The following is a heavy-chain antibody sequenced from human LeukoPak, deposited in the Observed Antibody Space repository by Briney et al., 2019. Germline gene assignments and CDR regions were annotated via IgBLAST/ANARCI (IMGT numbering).Heavy chain of an antibody. D-gene: IGHD6-19*01. Sequence: PSETLSLTCTVSGGSISSSSYYWGWIRQPPGKGLEWIGSIYYSGSTNYNPSLKSRVTISVDTSKNQFSLKLSSVTAADTAVYYCARGRDPAVAGLWTLDYWGQGTLVTVSS. CDR3: ARGRDPAVAGLWTLDY. V-gene: IGHV4-39*07. CDR2: IYYSGST. CDR1: GGSISSSSYY. J-gene: IGHJ4*02.